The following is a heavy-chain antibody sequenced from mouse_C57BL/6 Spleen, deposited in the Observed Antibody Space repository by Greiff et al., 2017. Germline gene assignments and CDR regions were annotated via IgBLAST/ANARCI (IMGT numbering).Heavy chain of an antibody. CDR2: IDPADGDT. J-gene: IGHJ3*01. CDR3: TTGDYYGNYAWFAY. D-gene: IGHD2-1*01. V-gene: IGHV14-1*01. Sequence: EVQLQQSGAELVRPGASVKLSCTASGFNIKDYYMHWVKQRPEQGLEWIGRIDPADGDTEYAPKFQGKATMTADTSSNTAYLQLSSLTSEDTAVYYCTTGDYYGNYAWFAYWGQGTLVTGSA. CDR1: GFNIKDYY.